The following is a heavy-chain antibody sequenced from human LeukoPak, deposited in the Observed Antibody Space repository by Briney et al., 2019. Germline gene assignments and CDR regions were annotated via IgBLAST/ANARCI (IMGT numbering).Heavy chain of an antibody. J-gene: IGHJ4*02. CDR2: INPNSGGT. D-gene: IGHD4-23*01. Sequence: APVKVSCKASGYTFTGYYMHWVRQAPGQGLEWMGWINPNSGGTNYAQKFQGRVTMTRDTSISTAYMELSRLRSDDTAVYYRARESLGGNSGFDYWGQGTLVTVSS. CDR3: ARESLGGNSGFDY. CDR1: GYTFTGYY. V-gene: IGHV1-2*02.